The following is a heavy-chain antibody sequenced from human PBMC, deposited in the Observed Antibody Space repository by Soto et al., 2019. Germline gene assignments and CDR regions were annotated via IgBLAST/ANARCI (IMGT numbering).Heavy chain of an antibody. J-gene: IGHJ4*02. D-gene: IGHD3-3*01. Sequence: SETLSLTCTVSGGSISSYYWSWIRQPPGKGLEWIGYIYYSGSTNYNPSLKSRVTISVDTSKNQFSLKLSSVTAADTAVYYCARGLRFTGFDYWGQGTLVTVSS. V-gene: IGHV4-59*01. CDR3: ARGLRFTGFDY. CDR2: IYYSGST. CDR1: GGSISSYY.